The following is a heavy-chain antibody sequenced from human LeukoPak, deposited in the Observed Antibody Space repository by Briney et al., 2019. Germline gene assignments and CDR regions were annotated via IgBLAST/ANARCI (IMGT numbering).Heavy chain of an antibody. J-gene: IGHJ6*02. CDR1: GGTFSSYA. CDR3: AREPVPATMIRGVQYPYYCYGMDV. V-gene: IGHV1-69*01. CDR2: IIPIFGTA. Sequence: SVKVSCKASGGTFSSYAISWVRQAPGQGLEWMGGIIPIFGTANYAQKLQGRVTITADESTSTPYLELSSLRSEDTAVYYCAREPVPATMIRGVQYPYYCYGMDVWGQGTTVTVSS. D-gene: IGHD3-10*01.